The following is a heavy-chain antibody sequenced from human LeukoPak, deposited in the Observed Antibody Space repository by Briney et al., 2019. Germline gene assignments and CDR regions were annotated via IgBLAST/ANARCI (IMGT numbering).Heavy chain of an antibody. D-gene: IGHD6-13*01. CDR2: INHSGST. CDR3: ARGAAGPFDY. Sequence: SETLSLTCAVYGGSFSGYYWSWIRQPPGKGLEWIGEINHSGSTNYNPSLKSRVTISVDTSKNQFSLKLSSVTAADTAVHYCARGAAGPFDYWGQGTLVTVSS. J-gene: IGHJ4*02. CDR1: GGSFSGYY. V-gene: IGHV4-34*01.